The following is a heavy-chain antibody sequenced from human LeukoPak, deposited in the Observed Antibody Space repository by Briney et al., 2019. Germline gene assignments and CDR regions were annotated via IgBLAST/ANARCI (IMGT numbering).Heavy chain of an antibody. V-gene: IGHV1-18*01. Sequence: ASVKVSCKASGYTFTSYGISWVRQAPGQGLEWMGWISAYNGNTNYAQKLQGRVTMTTDTSTSTAYMELRSLRSDDTAVYYCAKAARYDGGYYLDYYYYMDVWGKGTTVTVSS. CDR3: AKAARYDGGYYLDYYYYMDV. J-gene: IGHJ6*03. CDR2: ISAYNGNT. D-gene: IGHD1-26*01. CDR1: GYTFTSYG.